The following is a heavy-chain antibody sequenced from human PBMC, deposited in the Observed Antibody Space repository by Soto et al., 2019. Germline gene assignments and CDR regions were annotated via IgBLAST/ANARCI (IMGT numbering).Heavy chain of an antibody. CDR3: ARGATIFGVVTYYYYGMDV. Sequence: QVQLVQSGAEVKKPGSSVKVSCKASGGTFSSYAISWVRQAPGQGLEWMGGIIPIFGTANYAQKFQGRVTITADESTSTSYMELSSLRSEDTAVYYCARGATIFGVVTYYYYGMDVWGQGTTVTVSS. D-gene: IGHD3-3*01. V-gene: IGHV1-69*01. CDR2: IIPIFGTA. CDR1: GGTFSSYA. J-gene: IGHJ6*02.